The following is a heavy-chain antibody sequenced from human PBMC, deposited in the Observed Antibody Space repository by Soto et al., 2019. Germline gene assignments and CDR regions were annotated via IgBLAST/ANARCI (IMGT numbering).Heavy chain of an antibody. V-gene: IGHV3-33*01. Sequence: PGGSLRLSCAASGFTFSSYGMHWVRQAPGKGLEWVAVIWYDGSNKYYADSVKGRFTISRDNSKNTLYLQMNSLRAEDTAVYYCARGRPIPYYDFWSGYPDYGMDVWGQGTTVTVSS. CDR3: ARGRPIPYYDFWSGYPDYGMDV. CDR2: IWYDGSNK. CDR1: GFTFSSYG. J-gene: IGHJ6*02. D-gene: IGHD3-3*01.